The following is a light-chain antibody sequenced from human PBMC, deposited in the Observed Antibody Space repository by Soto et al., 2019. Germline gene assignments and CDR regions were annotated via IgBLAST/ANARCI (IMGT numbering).Light chain of an antibody. CDR1: QSVSSSY. Sequence: EIVMTQSPGTLSLSPGERATLPCRASQSVSSSYLAWYQQKPGQAPRLLIYGASSRATGIPARFSGSGSGADFTLTVSRLEPEDFAVYYCQLYGSSPRGFTFGPGTKVDIK. J-gene: IGKJ3*01. CDR2: GAS. V-gene: IGKV3-20*01. CDR3: QLYGSSPRGFT.